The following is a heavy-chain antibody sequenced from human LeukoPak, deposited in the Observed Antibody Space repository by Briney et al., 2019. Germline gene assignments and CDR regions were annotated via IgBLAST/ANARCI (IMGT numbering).Heavy chain of an antibody. Sequence: GGSLRLSCAASGFTFSNYWMSWVRQAPGKGLEWVANIKQDGSEEYSVDSVKGRFTISRDNAKNSLYLQMNSLRAEDTAVYYCARVRTLYYYMDVWGKGTTVTISS. CDR1: GFTFSNYW. CDR2: IKQDGSEE. V-gene: IGHV3-7*01. D-gene: IGHD3-10*01. CDR3: ARVRTLYYYMDV. J-gene: IGHJ6*03.